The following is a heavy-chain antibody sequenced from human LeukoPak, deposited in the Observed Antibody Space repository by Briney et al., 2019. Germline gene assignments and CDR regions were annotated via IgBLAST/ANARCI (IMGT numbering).Heavy chain of an antibody. J-gene: IGHJ4*02. Sequence: NASETLSLTCTVSGGSISSSSYSWGWIRQPPGKGLEWIGSIYYSGSTYYNPSLKSRVTISVDTSKNQFSLKLSSVTAADTAVYYCARQLGYCSSTSCYADKVDYWGQGTLVTVSS. D-gene: IGHD2-2*01. CDR2: IYYSGST. CDR1: GGSISSSSYS. CDR3: ARQLGYCSSTSCYADKVDY. V-gene: IGHV4-39*01.